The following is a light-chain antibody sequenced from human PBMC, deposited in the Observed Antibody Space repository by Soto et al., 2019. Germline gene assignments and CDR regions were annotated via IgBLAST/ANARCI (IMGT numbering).Light chain of an antibody. V-gene: IGKV1-5*03. Sequence: DIQMTQSPSTLSASVGDRVTITCRASQSISSWLAWYQQKPGTAPKLLIYKASTLQSGVPSRFSGSGSGTEFTLTISSLQSDDSATYYCQQYNDNWTFGQGTKVDI. J-gene: IGKJ1*01. CDR2: KAS. CDR3: QQYNDNWT. CDR1: QSISSW.